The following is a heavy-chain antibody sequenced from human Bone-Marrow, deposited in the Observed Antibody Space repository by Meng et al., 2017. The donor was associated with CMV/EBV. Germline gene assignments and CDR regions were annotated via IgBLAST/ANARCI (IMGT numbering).Heavy chain of an antibody. Sequence: WVRQAPGEGLEWIGYIYYSEGTSYNRSLKSRVTVSVDTSKNQFSLKLTSVTAADTAVYYCARGIVAFDYWGQGTLVTVSS. CDR2: IYYSEGT. CDR3: ARGIVAFDY. J-gene: IGHJ4*02. D-gene: IGHD3-22*01. V-gene: IGHV4-31*02.